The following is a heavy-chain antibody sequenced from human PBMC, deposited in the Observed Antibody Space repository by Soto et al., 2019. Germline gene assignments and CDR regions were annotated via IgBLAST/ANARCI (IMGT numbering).Heavy chain of an antibody. CDR2: IYSGGTT. D-gene: IGHD3-10*01. J-gene: IGHJ2*01. CDR1: GITVSSNY. CDR3: ARDRAPPESLYFDF. V-gene: IGHV3-53*04. Sequence: VQLVESGGGLVQPGGSLRLSCAASGITVSSNYMSWVRQAPGKGLERVSIIYSGGTTYYADSVKGRFTISRDSSKNTLYLQIDSLRPEDTALYYCARDRAPPESLYFDFWGRGTLVTVSS.